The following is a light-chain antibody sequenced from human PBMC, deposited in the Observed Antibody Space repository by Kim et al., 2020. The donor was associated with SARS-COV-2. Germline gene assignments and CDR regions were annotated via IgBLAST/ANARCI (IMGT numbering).Light chain of an antibody. J-gene: IGKJ1*01. V-gene: IGKV3-20*01. CDR3: HQYGDSLT. CDR2: DAA. Sequence: LSPGERATLSCRASQSIPDNFLAWYQQKPGQSPRLLIYDAATRATGIPDRFSGSGSGTDFTLTISRLEPEDFALYYCHQYGDSLTFGQGTKVDIK. CDR1: QSIPDNF.